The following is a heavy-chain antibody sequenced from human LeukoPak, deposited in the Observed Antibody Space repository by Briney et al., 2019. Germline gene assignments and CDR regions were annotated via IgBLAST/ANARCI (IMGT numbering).Heavy chain of an antibody. CDR2: IYYSGST. D-gene: IGHD3-22*01. Sequence: PSETPSLTCSVSGGSISSYYWSWIRQPPGKGLEWIGYIYYSGSTNYNPSLKSRVTMSVDTSKNQFSLKLSSVTAADTAVYYCASGYYYADYWGQGTLVTVSS. V-gene: IGHV4-59*12. CDR1: GGSISSYY. CDR3: ASGYYYADY. J-gene: IGHJ4*02.